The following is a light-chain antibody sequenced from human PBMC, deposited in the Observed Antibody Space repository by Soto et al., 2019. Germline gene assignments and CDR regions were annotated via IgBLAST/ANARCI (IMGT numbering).Light chain of an antibody. V-gene: IGKV3-20*01. Sequence: EIVLTQSPAALSLSPEGRATISCRASQSVSSTLLTWYQQKPGQAPRLLIYGVSSRATGIPDRFSGSGSGTDFTLTISRLEPEDFAVYFCQHYGDSSWTVGQGTKVDIK. J-gene: IGKJ1*01. CDR1: QSVSSTL. CDR2: GVS. CDR3: QHYGDSSWT.